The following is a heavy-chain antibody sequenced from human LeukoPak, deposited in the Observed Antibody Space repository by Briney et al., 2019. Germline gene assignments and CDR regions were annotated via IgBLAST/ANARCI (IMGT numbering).Heavy chain of an antibody. CDR2: IDPSGTAL. CDR3: ARAAYNWN. J-gene: IGHJ4*02. CDR1: GFTIRDYV. D-gene: IGHD1-20*01. V-gene: IGHV3-11*01. Sequence: GGSLRLSCAASGFTIRDYVMSWVRQAPGKGLEWVSYIDPSGTALYYADSVKGRFTVSRDNGKNSLSLQLRSLRAEDTALYYCARAAYNWNWGQGTLVTVSP.